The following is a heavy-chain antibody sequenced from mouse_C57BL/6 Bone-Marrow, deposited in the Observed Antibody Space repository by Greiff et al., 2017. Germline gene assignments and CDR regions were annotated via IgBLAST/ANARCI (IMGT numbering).Heavy chain of an antibody. J-gene: IGHJ4*01. CDR1: GYTFTSYW. CDR2: IHPSDSDT. CDR3: AIWGTVVASASYYAMDG. Sequence: QVQLQQPGAELVKPGASVKVSCKASGYTFTSYWMHWVKQRPGQGLEWIGRIHPSDSDTNYNQKFKGKATLTVDTSSSTAYMQLSSLTSEDSAVYYCAIWGTVVASASYYAMDGWGQGTSVTVSS. V-gene: IGHV1-74*01. D-gene: IGHD1-1*01.